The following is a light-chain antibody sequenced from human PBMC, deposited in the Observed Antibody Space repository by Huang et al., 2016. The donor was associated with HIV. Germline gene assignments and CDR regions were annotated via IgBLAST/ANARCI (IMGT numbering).Light chain of an antibody. V-gene: IGKV1-39*01. CDR3: QQSYNLPYT. J-gene: IGKJ2*01. Sequence: DIQMTQSPPSLSAYLGDRVTITCRASQSITTYLNWYRQKPGEAPELLIHATSTLQNGVPSRFSGGGSGTDFTLTITNLQPEDVASYYCQQSYNLPYTFGRGTKVDIK. CDR2: ATS. CDR1: QSITTY.